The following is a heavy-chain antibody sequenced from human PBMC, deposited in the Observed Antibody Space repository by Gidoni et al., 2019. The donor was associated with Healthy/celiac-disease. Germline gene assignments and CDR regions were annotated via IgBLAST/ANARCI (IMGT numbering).Heavy chain of an antibody. J-gene: IGHJ4*02. CDR3: ARGQPSGSYRPLYYFDY. D-gene: IGHD1-26*01. V-gene: IGHV3-21*01. CDR2: ISSSSSYI. Sequence: EVQLVESGGGLVKPGGSLRLSCAASGFTFSSYSMNWVRQAPGKGLEWVSSISSSSSYIYYADSVKGRFTISRDNAKNSLYLQMNSLRAEDTAVYYCARGQPSGSYRPLYYFDYWGQGTLVTVSS. CDR1: GFTFSSYS.